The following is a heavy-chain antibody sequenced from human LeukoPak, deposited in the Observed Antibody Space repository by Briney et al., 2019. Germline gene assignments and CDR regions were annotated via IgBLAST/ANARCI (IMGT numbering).Heavy chain of an antibody. CDR1: GFTFSSYA. D-gene: IGHD2-2*01. Sequence: GGSLRLSCPASGFTFSSYAMSWVRQAPGKGVAWVSAISGSGGSTYYVDSVKGRFTLSSDNSKNTLYLQMNSLRAEDTAVYYCAKDGGEGYCSSTSCLVGSEFQHWGQGTLVTVSS. CDR3: AKDGGEGYCSSTSCLVGSEFQH. V-gene: IGHV3-23*01. CDR2: ISGSGGST. J-gene: IGHJ1*01.